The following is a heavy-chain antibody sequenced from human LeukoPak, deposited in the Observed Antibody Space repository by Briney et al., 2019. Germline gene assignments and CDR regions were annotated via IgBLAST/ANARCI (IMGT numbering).Heavy chain of an antibody. CDR2: IYSGGST. V-gene: IGHV3-66*01. CDR3: ARDPDVVLDY. J-gene: IGHJ4*02. CDR1: GFTVSSHY. Sequence: GGSLRLSCAASGFTVSSHYMSWVRQAPGKGLEWVSVIYSGGSTYYADSVKGRFTISRDNSKNTLYLQMNSLRAEDTAVYYCARDPDVVLDYWGQGTLVTVSS. D-gene: IGHD2-2*01.